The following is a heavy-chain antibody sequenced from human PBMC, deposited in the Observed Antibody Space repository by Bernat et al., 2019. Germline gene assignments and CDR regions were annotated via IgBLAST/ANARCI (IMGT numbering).Heavy chain of an antibody. Sequence: QVTLRESGPALVKPTQTLTLTCTFSGFSLSTSGMCVSWIRQPPGKALEWLARIDWDDDKYYSTSLKTRLTISKDTSKNQVVLKMTKMDPVDTATYYCGRVGGGGSGEYYFDYWGQGTLVTVSS. CDR3: GRVGGGGSGEYYFDY. D-gene: IGHD3-16*01. CDR1: GFSLSTSGMC. V-gene: IGHV2-70*15. J-gene: IGHJ4*02. CDR2: IDWDDDK.